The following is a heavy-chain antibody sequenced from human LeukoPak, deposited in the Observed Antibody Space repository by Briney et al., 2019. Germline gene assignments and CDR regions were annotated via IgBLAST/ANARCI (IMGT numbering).Heavy chain of an antibody. CDR1: GFTFSDYY. Sequence: GGSLRLSCAASGFTFSDYYMSWIHQAPGKGLEWVSYISSSGSTIYYADSVKGRFTISRDNAKNSLYLQMNSLRAEDTAVYYCAREGSSSGRDYYGMDVWGQGTTVTVSS. J-gene: IGHJ6*02. D-gene: IGHD6-13*01. V-gene: IGHV3-11*01. CDR2: ISSSGSTI. CDR3: AREGSSSGRDYYGMDV.